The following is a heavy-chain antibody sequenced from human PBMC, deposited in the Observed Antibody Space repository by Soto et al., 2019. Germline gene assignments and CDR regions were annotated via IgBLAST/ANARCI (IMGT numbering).Heavy chain of an antibody. J-gene: IGHJ4*02. V-gene: IGHV3-11*01. CDR2: ISSGGSVI. CDR1: GFTFSDYY. CDR3: AIEPRDDDMISGGFDY. D-gene: IGHD3-10*01. Sequence: QVQLVESGGGLVKPGGSLRLSCVASGFTFSDYYMSWFRQAPGKGLEWVSYISSGGSVIYSTDFMKGRFTISRDNAKNSLSLQVNTLRAEYTAVYYCAIEPRDDDMISGGFDYWGQGTLVTVSS.